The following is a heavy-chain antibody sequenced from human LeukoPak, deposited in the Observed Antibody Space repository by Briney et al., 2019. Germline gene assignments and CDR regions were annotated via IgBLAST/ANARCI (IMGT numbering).Heavy chain of an antibody. D-gene: IGHD3-22*01. CDR2: ISGSGGST. CDR1: RFTFSRYA. CDR3: AKNPQYYYDSSGFFEY. V-gene: IGHV3-23*01. J-gene: IGHJ4*02. Sequence: QSGGSLRLSCAASRFTFSRYAMNWVRQAPGKGLEWVSAISGSGGSTYYADSVKGRFTISRDNSKNTLYLQMNSLRVEDTAVYYCAKNPQYYYDSSGFFEYWGQGTLVTVSS.